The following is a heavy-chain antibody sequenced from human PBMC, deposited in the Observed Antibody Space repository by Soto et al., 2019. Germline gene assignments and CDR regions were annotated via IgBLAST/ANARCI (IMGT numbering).Heavy chain of an antibody. CDR2: IIPIFGTA. D-gene: IGHD1-1*01. J-gene: IGHJ6*02. Sequence: SVKVSCKASGGTFSSYAISWVRQAPGQGLEWMGGIIPIFGTANYAQKFQGRVTITADESTSTAYMGLSSLRSEDTAVYYCARNLRRTVPLGDVWGQGTTVTVSS. CDR1: GGTFSSYA. V-gene: IGHV1-69*13. CDR3: ARNLRRTVPLGDV.